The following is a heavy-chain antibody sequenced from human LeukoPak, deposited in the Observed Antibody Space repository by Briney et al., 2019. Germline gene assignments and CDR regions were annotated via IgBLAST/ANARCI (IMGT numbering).Heavy chain of an antibody. CDR3: ARGGRGYDDNFDY. V-gene: IGHV3-74*01. CDR2: INSDGSST. D-gene: IGHD5-12*01. Sequence: GGSLRLSCAASGFTFSSYWMHWVRQAPGKGLVWVSRINSDGSSTSYADSVKGRFTISRDNAKNTLYLQMNSLRAEDTAVYYCARGGRGYDDNFDYWGQGTLVTVSS. CDR1: GFTFSSYW. J-gene: IGHJ4*02.